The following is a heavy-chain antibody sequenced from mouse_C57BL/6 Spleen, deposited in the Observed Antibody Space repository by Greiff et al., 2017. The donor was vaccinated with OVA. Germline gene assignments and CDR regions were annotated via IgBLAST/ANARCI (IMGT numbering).Heavy chain of an antibody. CDR1: GYSITSGYY. Sequence: VQLKESGPGLVKPSQSLSLTCSVTGYSITSGYYWNWIRQFPGNKLEWMGYISYDGSNNYNPSLKNRISITRDTSKNQFFLKLNSVTTEDTATYYCASHITTVVATDAMDYWGQGTSVTVSS. V-gene: IGHV3-6*01. D-gene: IGHD1-1*01. CDR2: ISYDGSN. J-gene: IGHJ4*01. CDR3: ASHITTVVATDAMDY.